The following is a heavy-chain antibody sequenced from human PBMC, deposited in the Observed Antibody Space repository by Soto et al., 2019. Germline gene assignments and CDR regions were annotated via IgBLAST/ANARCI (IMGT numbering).Heavy chain of an antibody. Sequence: EVQLVESGGGLLKPGGSLRLSCAASGFTFSTYPMNWVCQAPGKGLEWVSSISSSSSDINYEDSVKGRFTISRDNAKNSLYLHMNSLRAEDTAVYYCARALFLHLGELSSYSWGQGTLVTVSS. CDR1: GFTFSTYP. V-gene: IGHV3-21*01. J-gene: IGHJ4*02. D-gene: IGHD3-16*02. CDR3: ARALFLHLGELSSYS. CDR2: ISSSSSDI.